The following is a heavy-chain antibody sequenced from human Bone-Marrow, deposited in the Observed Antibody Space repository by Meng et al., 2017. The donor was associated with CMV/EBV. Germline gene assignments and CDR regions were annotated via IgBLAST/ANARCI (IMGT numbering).Heavy chain of an antibody. CDR2: INQDGSEK. J-gene: IGHJ4*02. CDR3: AARGGDY. CDR1: GFAFSSYW. Sequence: GESLKISCAASGFAFSSYWMRWLRQVPGKGLEWVANINQDGSEKYYVDSVKGRFTISRDNAKNSLYLQMNSLRVEDTAVYYCAARGGDYWGQGTLVTVSS. V-gene: IGHV3-7*01. D-gene: IGHD3-16*01.